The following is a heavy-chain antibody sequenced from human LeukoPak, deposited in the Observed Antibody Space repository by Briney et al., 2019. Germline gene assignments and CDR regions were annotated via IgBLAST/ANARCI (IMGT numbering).Heavy chain of an antibody. Sequence: GRSLRLSCAASGFTFSSYAMHWVRQAPGKGLEWVAVISYDGSNKYYADSVKGRFTISRDNSKNTLYLQMNSLRAEDTAVYYCARDYSGSPYYGMDVWGQGTTVTASS. J-gene: IGHJ6*02. CDR3: ARDYSGSPYYGMDV. CDR1: GFTFSSYA. CDR2: ISYDGSNK. V-gene: IGHV3-30*04. D-gene: IGHD1-26*01.